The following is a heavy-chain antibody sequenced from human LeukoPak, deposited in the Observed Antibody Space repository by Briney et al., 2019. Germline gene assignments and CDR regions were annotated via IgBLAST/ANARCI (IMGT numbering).Heavy chain of an antibody. Sequence: GGSLRLSCSASGFTFSSYWISWVRQTPGRGLEWVANIKQDGSEKYYVDSVKDRFTISRDNAKNSLYLQMNSLRAEDTAVYYCARPMIVVTSPFDYWGQGTLVTVSS. CDR3: ARPMIVVTSPFDY. CDR1: GFTFSSYW. CDR2: IKQDGSEK. J-gene: IGHJ4*02. D-gene: IGHD3-22*01. V-gene: IGHV3-7*01.